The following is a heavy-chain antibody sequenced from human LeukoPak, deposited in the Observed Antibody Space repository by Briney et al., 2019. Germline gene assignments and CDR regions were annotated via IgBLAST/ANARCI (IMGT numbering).Heavy chain of an antibody. Sequence: GGSLRLSCAASGFTFSSYWMHWVRQAPGKGLVWDSLINTDGSSTSYADSVKGRFTISRDNAKHTLYLQMNSLRAEDTAVYYCARGSSNYGLDAFDIWGQGTMVTVSS. CDR1: GFTFSSYW. D-gene: IGHD4-11*01. V-gene: IGHV3-74*01. J-gene: IGHJ3*02. CDR2: INTDGSST. CDR3: ARGSSNYGLDAFDI.